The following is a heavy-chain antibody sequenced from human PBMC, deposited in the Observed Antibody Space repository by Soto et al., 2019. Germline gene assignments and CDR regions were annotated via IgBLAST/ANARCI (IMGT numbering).Heavy chain of an antibody. D-gene: IGHD3-10*01. CDR3: ARDILSGGAYPDS. CDR1: GFTFSTYT. J-gene: IGHJ5*01. CDR2: ISSGSSYI. V-gene: IGHV3-21*01. Sequence: GGSLRLSCAPSGFTFSTYTMNWVRQAPGKGLEWISSISSGSSYIYYAGSVKGRFTISRDNAKNSLFLQMNSLRADDTAVYYCARDILSGGAYPDSWGQGTKVTVSS.